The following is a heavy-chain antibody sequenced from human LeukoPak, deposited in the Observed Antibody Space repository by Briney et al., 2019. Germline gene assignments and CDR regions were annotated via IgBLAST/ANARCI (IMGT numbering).Heavy chain of an antibody. Sequence: SVKVSCKASGFTFTSSAVQWVRQARGQRLEWIGWIVVGSGNTNYARKFQERVTITRDMSTSTAYMELSSLRSEDTAVYYCAAERKSSSDWAPFDYWGQGTLVTVSS. D-gene: IGHD6-19*01. CDR2: IVVGSGNT. V-gene: IGHV1-58*01. CDR1: GFTFTSSA. CDR3: AAERKSSSDWAPFDY. J-gene: IGHJ4*02.